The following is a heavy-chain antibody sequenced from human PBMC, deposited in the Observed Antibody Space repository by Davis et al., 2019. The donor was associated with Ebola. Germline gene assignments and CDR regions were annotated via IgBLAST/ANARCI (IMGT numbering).Heavy chain of an antibody. CDR2: INHSGST. D-gene: IGHD3-9*01. CDR3: ARRVLRYFDWLLGYYGMDV. Sequence: SETLSLTCAVYGGSFSGYYWSCIRQPPGKGLEWIGEINHSGSTNYNPSLKSRVTISVDTSKNQFSLKLSSVTAADTAVYYCARRVLRYFDWLLGYYGMDVWGQGTTVTVSS. V-gene: IGHV4-34*01. J-gene: IGHJ6*02. CDR1: GGSFSGYY.